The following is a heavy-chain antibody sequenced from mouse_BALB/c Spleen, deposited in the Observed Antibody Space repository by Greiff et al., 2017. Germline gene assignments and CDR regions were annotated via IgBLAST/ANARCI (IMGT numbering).Heavy chain of an antibody. CDR2: ISSGSSTI. J-gene: IGHJ4*01. V-gene: IGHV5-17*02. Sequence: EVKLVESGGGLVQPGGSRKLSCAASGFTFSSFGMHWVRQAPEKGLEWVAYISSGSSTIYYADKVKGRITIARDNPKNTLFLQMTSLRSEDTAMYYCARWFRITTREYYAMDYWGQGTSVTVSA. CDR3: ARWFRITTREYYAMDY. D-gene: IGHD2-4*01. CDR1: GFTFSSFG.